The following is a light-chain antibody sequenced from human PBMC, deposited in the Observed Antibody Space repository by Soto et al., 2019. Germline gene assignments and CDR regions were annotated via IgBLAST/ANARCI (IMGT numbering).Light chain of an antibody. CDR1: QNIDTY. CDR2: AAS. V-gene: IGKV1-39*01. Sequence: DIQMTQSPTSLSASVGGRVTITCRASQNIDTYLNWYQHKPGKAPKLLIYAASQLQSGVPSRFSGSGYGTDFTHTITSLRPEDFASYYCQQSRCPPISFGGGTKVEMK. J-gene: IGKJ4*01. CDR3: QQSRCPPIS.